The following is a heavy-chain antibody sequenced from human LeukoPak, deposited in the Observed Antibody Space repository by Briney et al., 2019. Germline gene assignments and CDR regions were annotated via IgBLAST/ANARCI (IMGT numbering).Heavy chain of an antibody. CDR1: GFTFSSYW. CDR3: ARGPSGGSYWNDY. CDR2: IKQDGSEK. Sequence: PGGSLRLSCAASGFTFSSYWMSWVRQAPGKGLEWVANIKQDGSEKYYVDSVKGRFTISRDNAKNSLYLQMNSLRAEDTAVYYCARGPSGGSYWNDYWGQGTLVTVSS. V-gene: IGHV3-7*01. J-gene: IGHJ4*02. D-gene: IGHD1-26*01.